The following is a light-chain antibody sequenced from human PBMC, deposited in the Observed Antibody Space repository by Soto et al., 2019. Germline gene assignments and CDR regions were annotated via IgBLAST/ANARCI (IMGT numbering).Light chain of an antibody. CDR1: QRITSY. Sequence: DIQMTQSPSSLAASVGDSVTLTCRASQRITSYLNWYQQRLGKAPKLLIFAASNLKSGVPSRFSGNGFGTVFTLSITSLQPEDFATYYCQQSYIAPYTFGQGTKLEIK. CDR2: AAS. CDR3: QQSYIAPYT. V-gene: IGKV1-39*01. J-gene: IGKJ2*01.